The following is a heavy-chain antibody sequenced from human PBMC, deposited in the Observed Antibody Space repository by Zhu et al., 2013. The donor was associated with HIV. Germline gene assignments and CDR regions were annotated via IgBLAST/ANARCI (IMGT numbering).Heavy chain of an antibody. J-gene: IGHJ3*02. CDR1: GYTFTNYD. CDR3: ARGWPTRPTGYSFNI. CDR2: MNPNSGNT. V-gene: IGHV1-8*01. D-gene: IGHD3-9*01. Sequence: QVQLVQSGAEVKKPGASVNVSCKASGYTFTNYDINWVRQATGQGLEWMGWMNPNSGNTGYAQKFQGRVTMTRNTYRSTAYMELSSLRSEDTAVYYCARGWPTRPTGYSFNIWGQGTMVTVSS.